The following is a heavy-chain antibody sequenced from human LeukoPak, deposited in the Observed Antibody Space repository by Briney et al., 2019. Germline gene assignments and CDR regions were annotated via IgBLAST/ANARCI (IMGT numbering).Heavy chain of an antibody. V-gene: IGHV3-15*01. CDR3: TTAGPHESFDY. Sequence: PGGSLRLSCTASGFTFSNAWMSWVRQAPGKGLEWVGRVKSKTDGGTTDYAAPVKGRFTISRDDSKNTLYLRMNSLKTEDTAVYYSTTAGPHESFDYWGQGTLVTVSS. J-gene: IGHJ4*02. CDR2: VKSKTDGGTT. CDR1: GFTFSNAW.